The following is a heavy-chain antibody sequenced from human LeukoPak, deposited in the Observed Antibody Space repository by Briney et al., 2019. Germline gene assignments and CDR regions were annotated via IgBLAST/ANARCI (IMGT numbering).Heavy chain of an antibody. CDR2: IKQDGSEN. D-gene: IGHD3-3*01. CDR1: GFTFSSYW. CDR3: ARVIHAYYDFWSGYYTGYYYYYYMDV. V-gene: IGHV3-7*01. J-gene: IGHJ6*03. Sequence: GGSLRLSCAASGFTFSSYWMSWVRQAPGKGLEWVANIKQDGSENYYVDSVKGRFTISRDNAKNSLYLQMNSLRAEDTAVYYCARVIHAYYDFWSGYYTGYYYYYYMDVWGKGTTVTVSS.